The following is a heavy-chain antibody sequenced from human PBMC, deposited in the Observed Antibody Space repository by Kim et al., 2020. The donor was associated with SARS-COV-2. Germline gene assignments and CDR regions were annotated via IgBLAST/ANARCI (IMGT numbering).Heavy chain of an antibody. V-gene: IGHV4-61*01. D-gene: IGHD3-3*01. CDR3: ARAPNDFWSGYPYYFDY. J-gene: IGHJ4*02. CDR1: GGSVSSGSYF. CDR2: IYYSGNT. Sequence: SETLSLTCPVSGGSVSSGSYFWSWIRQTPGKGLEWIGYIYYSGNTNYNPSLKSRVTMSVDTSKNQFSLKLRSVTAADTAVYYCARAPNDFWSGYPYYFDYWGQGTLVTVSS.